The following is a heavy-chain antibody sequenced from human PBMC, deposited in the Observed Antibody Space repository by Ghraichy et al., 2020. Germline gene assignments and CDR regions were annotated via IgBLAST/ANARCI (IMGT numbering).Heavy chain of an antibody. CDR1: GGSISSSSYY. D-gene: IGHD3-3*01. CDR3: ARQKWGYDFCSGYSSAPNAFDI. J-gene: IGHJ3*02. V-gene: IGHV4-39*01. Sequence: SDTLSLTCTVSGGSISSSSYYWGWIRQPPGKGLEWIGSIYYSGSTYYNPSLKSRVTISVDTSKNQFSLKLSSVTAADTAVYYCARQKWGYDFCSGYSSAPNAFDIWGQGTMVTVSS. CDR2: IYYSGST.